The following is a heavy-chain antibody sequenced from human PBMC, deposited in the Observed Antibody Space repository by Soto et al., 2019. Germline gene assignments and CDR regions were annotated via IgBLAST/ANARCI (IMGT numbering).Heavy chain of an antibody. Sequence: EVQVVEAGGGLVQPGGSLRLSCSASGFTFSSYALHWVRQAPGKGLEYVSGISSNGGSIFYADSVKGRCTISRDNSKNILYLQMTGLRADDTAVYSCVKDRFGGTSGYFDSWGQGTLVTVSS. J-gene: IGHJ4*02. CDR1: GFTFSSYA. CDR2: ISSNGGSI. D-gene: IGHD2-15*01. CDR3: VKDRFGGTSGYFDS. V-gene: IGHV3-64D*08.